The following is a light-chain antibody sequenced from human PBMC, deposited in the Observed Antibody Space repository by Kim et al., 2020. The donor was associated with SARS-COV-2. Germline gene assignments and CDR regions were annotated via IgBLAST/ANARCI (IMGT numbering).Light chain of an antibody. CDR2: GAS. Sequence: LSLGERATLSCSASQTVNRNYLAWYQQKPGQAPRLLMYGASSRATGIPDRFSGSGSGTDFTLTISRLEPEDFAVYYCQQYGTSPYTFGQGTKLEI. CDR3: QQYGTSPYT. V-gene: IGKV3-20*01. J-gene: IGKJ2*01. CDR1: QTVNRNY.